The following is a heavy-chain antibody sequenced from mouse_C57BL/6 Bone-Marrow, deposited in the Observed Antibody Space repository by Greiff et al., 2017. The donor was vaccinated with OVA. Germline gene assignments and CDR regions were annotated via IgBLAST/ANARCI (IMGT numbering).Heavy chain of an antibody. CDR1: GYTFTDYY. V-gene: IGHV1-76*01. D-gene: IGHD1-1*01. CDR3: AIYCGSGCYAMDY. Sequence: QVQLQQSGAELVRPGASVKLSCKASGYTFTDYYMNWVKQRPGQGLEWIARIYPGSGNTYYNEKFKGKATLTAEKSSSTAYMQLTSLTSGYSAVYFGAIYCGSGCYAMDYWGQGTSVTGSS. J-gene: IGHJ4*01. CDR2: IYPGSGNT.